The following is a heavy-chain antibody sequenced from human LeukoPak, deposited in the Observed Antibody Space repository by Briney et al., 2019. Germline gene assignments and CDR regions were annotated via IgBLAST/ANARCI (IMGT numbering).Heavy chain of an antibody. J-gene: IGHJ4*02. D-gene: IGHD2-2*01. CDR1: GYTFTGYY. V-gene: IGHV1-2*02. CDR3: VRDGPCSRTSCQNFDS. CDR2: INPHSDDI. Sequence: GASVRVSCKASGYTFTGYYIHWVRQAPGPGLEWMGWINPHSDDINYAQRFQGRDTITRDTSLSTVYMGLCGPSADDTPLYYCVRDGPCSRTSCQNFDSWGQGALVTVSS.